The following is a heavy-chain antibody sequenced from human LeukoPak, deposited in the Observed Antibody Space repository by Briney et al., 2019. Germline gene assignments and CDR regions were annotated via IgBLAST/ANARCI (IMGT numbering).Heavy chain of an antibody. V-gene: IGHV3-30*02. J-gene: IGHJ4*02. D-gene: IGHD2-15*01. CDR3: AKYGGGYASAAYYFDY. Sequence: HSGGSLRLSCAASGFTFNNYGMFWFRQAPGKGLDWVSFIRFDGSHKYYADSVKGRFTISRDNSKNTLYLQMNSLRAEDTAVYYCAKYGGGYASAAYYFDYWGQGTLVTVSS. CDR1: GFTFNNYG. CDR2: IRFDGSHK.